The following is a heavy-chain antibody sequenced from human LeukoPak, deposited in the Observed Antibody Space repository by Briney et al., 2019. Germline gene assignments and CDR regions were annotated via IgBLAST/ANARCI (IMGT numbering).Heavy chain of an antibody. CDR3: ARDAYYGSGKFDY. CDR1: GFTFSSYA. V-gene: IGHV3-23*01. D-gene: IGHD3-10*01. J-gene: IGHJ4*02. Sequence: GGSLRLSCAASGFTFSSYAMSRVRQAPGKGLEWVSAISGSGGSTYYADSVKGRFTISRDNSKNTLYLQMNSLRAEDTAVYYCARDAYYGSGKFDYWGQGTLVTVSS. CDR2: ISGSGGST.